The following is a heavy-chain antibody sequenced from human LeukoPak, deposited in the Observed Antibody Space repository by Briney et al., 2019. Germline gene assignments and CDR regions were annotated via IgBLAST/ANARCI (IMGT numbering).Heavy chain of an antibody. CDR1: GGSTSRSNYY. Sequence: PSETLSLTCTVSGGSTSRSNYYWGWISQPPGKGLEWIGSLYYSGSPYYNPSLKSRVTISVDTSKNQFSLNLSSVTAADTAVYYCARDSLPLGYCSGGSCRQPDYWGQGTLVTVSS. CDR2: LYYSGSP. CDR3: ARDSLPLGYCSGGSCRQPDY. J-gene: IGHJ4*02. D-gene: IGHD2-15*01. V-gene: IGHV4-39*02.